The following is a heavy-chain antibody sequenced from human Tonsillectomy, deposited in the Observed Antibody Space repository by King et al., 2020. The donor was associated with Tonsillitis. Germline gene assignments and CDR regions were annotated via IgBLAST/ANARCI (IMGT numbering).Heavy chain of an antibody. CDR2: IDFSGTT. D-gene: IGHD1-26*01. CDR1: GGSISSRSNY. CDR3: ARRTDLLSFDY. J-gene: IGHJ4*02. Sequence: QLQESGPGLVKPSETLSLTCTVSGGSISSRSNYWGWIRQPPGKGLEGIGSIDFSGTTYYNSSLKSRVTMSVDTSKNKFSLKLKSVTAADTAVYYCARRTDLLSFDYWGQGTLVTVSS. V-gene: IGHV4-39*01.